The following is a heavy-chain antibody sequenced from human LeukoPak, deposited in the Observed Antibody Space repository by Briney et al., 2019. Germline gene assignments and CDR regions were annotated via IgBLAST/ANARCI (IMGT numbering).Heavy chain of an antibody. CDR3: ARDPNQLYYFDY. V-gene: IGHV3-30-3*01. J-gene: IGHJ4*02. CDR1: GFTFSSYA. Sequence: PGGSLRLSCAASGFTFSSYAMHWVRQAPGKGLEWVAVISYGGSNKYYADSVKGRFTISRDNSKNTLYLQMNSLRAEDTAVYYCARDPNQLYYFDYWGQGTLVTVSS. CDR2: ISYGGSNK. D-gene: IGHD3-10*01.